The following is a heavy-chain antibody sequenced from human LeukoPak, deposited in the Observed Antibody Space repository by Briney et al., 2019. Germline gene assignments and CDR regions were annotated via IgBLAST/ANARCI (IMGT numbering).Heavy chain of an antibody. J-gene: IGHJ4*02. CDR3: ARDRVGDGGNSGPPDY. CDR1: GYTFTSYY. Sequence: ASVKVSCKASGYTFTSYYMHWVRQAPGQGLEWMGIINPSGGSTSYAQKFQGRVTMTRDTSTSTVYMELSSLRSEDTAVYYCARDRVGDGGNSGPPDYWGQGTLVTVSS. V-gene: IGHV1-46*01. CDR2: INPSGGST. D-gene: IGHD4-23*01.